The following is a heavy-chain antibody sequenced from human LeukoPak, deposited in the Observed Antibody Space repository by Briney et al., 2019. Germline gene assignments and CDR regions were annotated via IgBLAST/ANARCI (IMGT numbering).Heavy chain of an antibody. CDR3: ATGNYYDSRGYYTFGH. CDR2: INGDGSTT. J-gene: IGHJ4*02. V-gene: IGHV3-74*01. D-gene: IGHD3-22*01. CDR1: GFAFNKYW. Sequence: GGSLRLSCAASGFAFNKYWMHWVRQAPGKGLVWVSRINGDGSTTSYADSVKGGFTISRDNAKNTLYLQMSSLRAEDTAVCYRATGNYYDSRGYYTFGHWGQGTLVTVSS.